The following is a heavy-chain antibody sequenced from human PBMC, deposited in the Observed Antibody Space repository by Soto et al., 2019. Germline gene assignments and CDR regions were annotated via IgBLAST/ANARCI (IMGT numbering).Heavy chain of an antibody. Sequence: SETLSLTCTVSGGSISRSSYYWGWIRQPPGKGLEWIGSIYYSGSTYYNPSLKSRVTISVDTSKNQFSLKLSSVTAADTAVYYCARHTLPDISWFDPWGQGTLVTVSS. V-gene: IGHV4-39*01. CDR2: IYYSGST. CDR3: ARHTLPDISWFDP. CDR1: GGSISRSSYY. J-gene: IGHJ5*02.